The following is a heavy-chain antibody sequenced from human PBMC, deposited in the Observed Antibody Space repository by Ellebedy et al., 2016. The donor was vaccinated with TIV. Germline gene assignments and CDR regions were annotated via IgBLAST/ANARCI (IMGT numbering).Heavy chain of an antibody. J-gene: IGHJ6*02. V-gene: IGHV3-15*01. Sequence: GESLKISCAVSGITFRDAWMSWVRQAPGKGLEWVGRMKSYGSGGTTDYAAPVKGRFTISRDDSKNTVYLQMNSLSTDDTSVYYCAWETSRYYGMDVWGQGTTVTVSS. CDR2: MKSYGSGGTT. CDR3: AWETSRYYGMDV. CDR1: GITFRDAW. D-gene: IGHD1-26*01.